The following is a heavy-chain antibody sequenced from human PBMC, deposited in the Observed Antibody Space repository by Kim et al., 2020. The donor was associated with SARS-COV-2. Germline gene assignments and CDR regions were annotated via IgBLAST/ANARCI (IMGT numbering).Heavy chain of an antibody. J-gene: IGHJ4*02. CDR2: INHSGST. V-gene: IGHV4-34*01. D-gene: IGHD6-13*01. CDR3: ARGGNIAAAGTSFDY. Sequence: SETLSLTCAVYGGSFSGYYWSWIRQPPGKGLEWIGEINHSGSTNYNPSLKSRVTISVDTSKNQFSLKLSSVTAADTAVYYCARGGNIAAAGTSFDYWGQGTLVTVSS. CDR1: GGSFSGYY.